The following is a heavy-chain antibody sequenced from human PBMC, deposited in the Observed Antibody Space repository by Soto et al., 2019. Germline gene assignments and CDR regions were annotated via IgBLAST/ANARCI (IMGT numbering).Heavy chain of an antibody. J-gene: IGHJ4*02. Sequence: QVQLVESWGGLVKPGGSLRLSCAASGFRFSDNYMSWIRHSPGKGLEWVSYISGSGDYIYYANSVKGRFTISRDNARNSLHLEMTSLRVEDTAVYYCARDTYSGGATGIDDWGQGTLVTVSS. CDR3: ARDTYSGGATGIDD. D-gene: IGHD5-12*01. V-gene: IGHV3-11*01. CDR2: ISGSGDYI. CDR1: GFRFSDNY.